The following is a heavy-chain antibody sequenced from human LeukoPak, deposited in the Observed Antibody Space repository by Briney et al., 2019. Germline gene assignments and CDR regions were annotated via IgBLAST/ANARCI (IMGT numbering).Heavy chain of an antibody. CDR2: IKEDGSDK. V-gene: IGHV3-7*05. J-gene: IGHJ4*02. CDR3: ARDIGYHTFDY. D-gene: IGHD5-12*01. Sequence: GGSLRLSCAASGFTFSNFWMAWVRQAPGKGLECVAHIKEDGSDKKYVDSVKGRFTISRDNPKNSLYLQMNSLRAEDTAVYYCARDIGYHTFDYWGQGGLVTVSS. CDR1: GFTFSNFW.